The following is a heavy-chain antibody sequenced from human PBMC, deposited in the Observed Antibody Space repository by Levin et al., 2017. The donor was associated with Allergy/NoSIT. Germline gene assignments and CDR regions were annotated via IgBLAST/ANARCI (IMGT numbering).Heavy chain of an antibody. Sequence: ASVKVSCASSGFTFSGYWMSWVRQAPGKGLEWVANIKQDGTEKYYVDSVEGRFTISRDNAKNSLFLQMNSLRAEDTAVYYCARYDYGDHHVQGYDFDVWGQGTMVTVSS. V-gene: IGHV3-7*01. D-gene: IGHD4-17*01. J-gene: IGHJ3*01. CDR3: ARYDYGDHHVQGYDFDV. CDR2: IKQDGTEK. CDR1: GFTFSGYW.